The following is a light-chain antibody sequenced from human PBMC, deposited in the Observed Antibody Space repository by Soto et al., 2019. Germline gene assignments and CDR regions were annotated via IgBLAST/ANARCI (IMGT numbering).Light chain of an antibody. CDR2: EVS. CDR1: SSDVGGYNY. Sequence: QSALTQPASVSGSPGQSITISCTGTSSDVGGYNYVSWYQQHPGKAPKLMIYEVSNRPSGVSNRFSGSKSGNTASLTISGLQAEDEAAYYCSSYTSSSTYVFGTGTKVPS. J-gene: IGLJ1*01. V-gene: IGLV2-14*01. CDR3: SSYTSSSTYV.